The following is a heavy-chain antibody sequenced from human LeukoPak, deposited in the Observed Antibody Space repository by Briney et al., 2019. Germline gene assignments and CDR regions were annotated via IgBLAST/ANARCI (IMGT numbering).Heavy chain of an antibody. CDR2: MNPNSGNT. J-gene: IGHJ4*02. V-gene: IGHV1-8*03. Sequence: RASVKVSCKASGYTFTGYYMHWMRQATGQGLEWMGWMNPNSGNTGYAQKFQGRVTITRNTSISTAYMELSSLRSEDTAVYYCARDRGFEYSDTGSFDYWGQGTLVTVSS. D-gene: IGHD6-6*01. CDR1: GYTFTGYY. CDR3: ARDRGFEYSDTGSFDY.